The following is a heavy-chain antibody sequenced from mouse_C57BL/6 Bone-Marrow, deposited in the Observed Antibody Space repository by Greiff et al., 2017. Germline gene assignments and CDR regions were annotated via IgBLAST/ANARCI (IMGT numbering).Heavy chain of an antibody. Sequence: QVQLQQSGAELVRPGTSVKMSCKASGYTFTNYWIGWAKQRPGHGLEWIGDIYPGGGYTNYNEKFKGKATLTADKSSSTAYMQFSSLTSEDSAIYYCARGATATVGPYYFDYWGQGTTLTVSS. CDR3: ARGATATVGPYYFDY. D-gene: IGHD1-1*01. CDR1: GYTFTNYW. J-gene: IGHJ2*01. V-gene: IGHV1-63*01. CDR2: IYPGGGYT.